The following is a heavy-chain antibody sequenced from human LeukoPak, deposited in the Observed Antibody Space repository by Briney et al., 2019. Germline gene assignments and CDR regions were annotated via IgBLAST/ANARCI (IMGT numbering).Heavy chain of an antibody. CDR1: GGSISSSSYY. CDR3: ARAGRSMIVVVITFDY. V-gene: IGHV4-39*07. J-gene: IGHJ4*02. CDR2: IYYSGST. Sequence: SETLSLTCTVSGGSISSSSYYWGWIRQPPGKGLEWIGSIYYSGSTYYNPSLKSRVTISVNTSKNQFSLKLSSVTAADTAVYYCARAGRSMIVVVITFDYWGQGTLVTVSS. D-gene: IGHD3-22*01.